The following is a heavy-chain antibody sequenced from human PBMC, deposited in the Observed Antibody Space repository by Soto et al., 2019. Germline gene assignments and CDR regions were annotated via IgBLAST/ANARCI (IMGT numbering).Heavy chain of an antibody. J-gene: IGHJ4*02. CDR1: GGTFSSYT. V-gene: IGHV1-69*02. CDR2: IIPTLGIA. CDR3: ARSYYYGSGSYYDEAHYYFDY. D-gene: IGHD3-10*01. Sequence: QVQLVQSGAEVKKPGSSVKVSCKASGGTFSSYTISWVRQAPGQGLEWMGRIIPTLGIANYAQKFQGRVTITADKSTSTASMELSSLRSEDTAVYYCARSYYYGSGSYYDEAHYYFDYWGQGTLVTVSS.